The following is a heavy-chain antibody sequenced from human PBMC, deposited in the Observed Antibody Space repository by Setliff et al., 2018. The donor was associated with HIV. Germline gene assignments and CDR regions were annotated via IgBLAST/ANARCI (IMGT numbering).Heavy chain of an antibody. CDR3: ARGPIESGSYYSLFDY. D-gene: IGHD1-26*01. CDR1: GGAFSGYY. Sequence: PSETLSLICAVYGGAFSGYYWGWIRQPPGKGLEWIGGIYHSGSTYYNPSLKSRVTISVDTSKNQFSLKLSSVTAADTAVYYCARGPIESGSYYSLFDYWGQGTLVTVSS. J-gene: IGHJ4*02. V-gene: IGHV4-34*01. CDR2: IYHSGST.